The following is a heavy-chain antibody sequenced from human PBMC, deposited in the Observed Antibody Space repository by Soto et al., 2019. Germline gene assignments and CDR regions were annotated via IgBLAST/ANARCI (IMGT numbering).Heavy chain of an antibody. V-gene: IGHV4-34*01. Sequence: PSETLSLTCAVYGGSFSGYYWSWIRQPPGKGLEWIGEINHSGSTNYNPSLKSRVTISVDTSKNQFSLKLSSVTAADTAVYYCARDRRYDFWSGSPRLVGDVKVYFDYWGQGTLVTVSS. D-gene: IGHD3-3*01. CDR3: ARDRRYDFWSGSPRLVGDVKVYFDY. CDR2: INHSGST. J-gene: IGHJ4*02. CDR1: GGSFSGYY.